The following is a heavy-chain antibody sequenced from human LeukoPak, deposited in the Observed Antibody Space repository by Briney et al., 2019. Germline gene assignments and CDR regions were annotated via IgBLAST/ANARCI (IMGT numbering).Heavy chain of an antibody. D-gene: IGHD6-19*01. J-gene: IGHJ4*02. CDR2: INPSGGST. CDR3: ARDGQWLALFDY. Sequence: ASVKVSCKASGYTFTSYYMHWVRQAPGQGLEWMGIINPSGGSTSYAQKFQGRVTMTSDMSTSTVYMELSSLRSEDTAVYYCARDGQWLALFDYWGQGTLVTVSS. V-gene: IGHV1-46*01. CDR1: GYTFTSYY.